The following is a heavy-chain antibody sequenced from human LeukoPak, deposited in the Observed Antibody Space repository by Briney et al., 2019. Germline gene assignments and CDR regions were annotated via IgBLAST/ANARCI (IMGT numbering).Heavy chain of an antibody. CDR1: GFTFSSYG. CDR2: IRYDGSNK. Sequence: PGGSLRLSCAASGFTFSSYGMHWVRQAPGKGLEWVAFIRYDGSNKYYADSVKGRFTISRDNSKNTLYLQMNSLRAEDTAVYYCAKDLQPFTIQFLNWFDPWGQGTLVTVSS. CDR3: AKDLQPFTIQFLNWFDP. V-gene: IGHV3-30*02. J-gene: IGHJ5*02. D-gene: IGHD3-3*01.